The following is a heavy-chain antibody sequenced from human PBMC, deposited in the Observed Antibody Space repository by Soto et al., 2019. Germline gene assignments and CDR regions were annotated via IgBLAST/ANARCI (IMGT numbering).Heavy chain of an antibody. J-gene: IGHJ5*02. Sequence: PGGSLRLSCAASGFTFSIYAMSWVRQAPGKGLEWVSGISSSGGSTYYADSVKGRFTISRDNSKNTLYLQMNSLRAEDTALYYCAKDYGSSIYFGRNWFDPWGQGTLVTVSS. D-gene: IGHD6-13*01. CDR2: ISSSGGST. CDR1: GFTFSIYA. CDR3: AKDYGSSIYFGRNWFDP. V-gene: IGHV3-23*01.